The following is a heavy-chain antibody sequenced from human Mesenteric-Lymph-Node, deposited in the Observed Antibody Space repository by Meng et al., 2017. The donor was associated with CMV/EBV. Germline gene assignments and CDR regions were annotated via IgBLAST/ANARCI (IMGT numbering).Heavy chain of an antibody. Sequence: QVMLHQWGAGLLKPSETLCVTCAVYGGSFSGYYWNWIRQSPEKGLEWIGEINQSGSTTYNPSFTSRIIISVDTSTNQISLNMSSVTAADTAVYYCARGSSYDILTGYFDYWGQGALVTVSS. CDR2: INQSGST. V-gene: IGHV4-34*01. CDR3: ARGSSYDILTGYFDY. CDR1: GGSFSGYY. D-gene: IGHD3-9*01. J-gene: IGHJ4*02.